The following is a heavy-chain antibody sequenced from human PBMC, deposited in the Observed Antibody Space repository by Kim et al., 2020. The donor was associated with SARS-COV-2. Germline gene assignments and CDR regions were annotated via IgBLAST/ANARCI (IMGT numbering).Heavy chain of an antibody. V-gene: IGHV3-33*01. J-gene: IGHJ4*02. CDR3: ARDRRLLGRSYFDY. D-gene: IGHD3-22*01. CDR1: GFTFSSYG. Sequence: GGSLRLSCAASGFTFSSYGMHWVRQAPGKGLEWVAVIWYDGSNKYYADSVKGRFTISRYNSKNTLYLQMNGLRAEDTAVYYCARDRRLLGRSYFDYWGQGTLVTVSS. CDR2: IWYDGSNK.